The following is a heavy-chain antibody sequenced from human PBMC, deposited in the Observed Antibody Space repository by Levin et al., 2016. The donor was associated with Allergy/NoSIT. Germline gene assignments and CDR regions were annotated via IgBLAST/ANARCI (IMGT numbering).Heavy chain of an antibody. Sequence: GESLKISCAASGFTVSSNHMTWVRQAPGKGLEWIAAISHGGHDKYYADSVRGRFSISRDSYESTLYLQMDSLRADDTAVYYCAKVTGCGSGGVCYQIRNALDVWGQGTTVTVSS. J-gene: IGHJ6*02. CDR3: AKVTGCGSGGVCYQIRNALDV. D-gene: IGHD2-15*01. CDR2: ISHGGHDK. V-gene: IGHV3-30*18. CDR1: GFTVSSNH.